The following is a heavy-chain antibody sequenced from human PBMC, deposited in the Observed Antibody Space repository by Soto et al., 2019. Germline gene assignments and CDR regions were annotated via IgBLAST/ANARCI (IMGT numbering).Heavy chain of an antibody. Sequence: GESLKISCKGSGYSFTSYWISWVRQMPGKGLELMVRIDPSDSYTNYSTSFQGHVTISADKSISTAYLQWSSLKASDTAMYYCARHKYSRYYYYGMDXWGQGTTVTVS. D-gene: IGHD2-21*01. CDR3: ARHKYSRYYYYGMDX. CDR1: GYSFTSYW. V-gene: IGHV5-10-1*01. CDR2: IDPSDSYT. J-gene: IGHJ6*02.